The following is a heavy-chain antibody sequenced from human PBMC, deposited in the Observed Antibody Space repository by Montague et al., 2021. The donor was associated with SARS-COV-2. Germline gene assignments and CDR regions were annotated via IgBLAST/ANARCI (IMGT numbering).Heavy chain of an antibody. CDR2: VYYRGNT. V-gene: IGHV4-61*05. CDR1: DDSISSSSYY. D-gene: IGHD3-16*01. CDR3: ARHYDHSSRVDS. J-gene: IGHJ4*02. Sequence: SETLSLTCIVSDDSISSSSYYWGWIRQPPGKGLEWIGFVYYRGNTYYNPSLRGRVTISVDTSSNHFSLTLSSVTAADTAIYYCARHYDHSSRVDSWGQGTLVTVSS.